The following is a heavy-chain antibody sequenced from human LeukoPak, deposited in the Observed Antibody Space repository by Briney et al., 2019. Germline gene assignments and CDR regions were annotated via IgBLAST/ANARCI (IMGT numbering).Heavy chain of an antibody. CDR3: ARDGGGYSYYVDY. D-gene: IGHD5-18*01. CDR1: GFTFSSYS. Sequence: GGSLRLSCAASGFTFSSYSMNWVRQAPGKGLEWVSYISRSTTIYYADSVKGRFTVSRDNAKNSLYLQMNSLRAEDTAVYCCARDGGGYSYYVDYWGQGTLVTVSS. CDR2: ISRSTTI. J-gene: IGHJ4*02. V-gene: IGHV3-48*04.